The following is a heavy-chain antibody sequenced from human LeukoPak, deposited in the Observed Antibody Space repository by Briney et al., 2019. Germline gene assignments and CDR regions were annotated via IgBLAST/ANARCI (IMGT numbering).Heavy chain of an antibody. J-gene: IGHJ4*02. D-gene: IGHD2/OR15-2a*01. CDR3: ARAPPIGATYSFDF. Sequence: PGGSLRLSCAASGFTFSDHYMDWVRHAPGKGLEWVGRSRDKAHSYTTEYATSVKGRFSISRDETNNSLYLHMNSLRTEDTAVYYRARAPPIGATYSFDFWGQGILVSVSS. V-gene: IGHV3-72*01. CDR2: SRDKAHSYTT. CDR1: GFTFSDHY.